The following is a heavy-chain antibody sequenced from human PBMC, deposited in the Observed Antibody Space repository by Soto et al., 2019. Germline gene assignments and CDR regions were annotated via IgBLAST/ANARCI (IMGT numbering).Heavy chain of an antibody. J-gene: IGHJ6*02. CDR3: ASEWELPKYYGMDV. CDR2: IYSGGST. D-gene: IGHD1-26*01. CDR1: GFTVSSNY. Sequence: ETLLLACAASGFTVSSNYMSWVRQAPGKGLEWVSVIYSGGSTYYADSVKGRFTISRDNSKNTVHLQMNSLRAEDTAVYYCASEWELPKYYGMDVWGQGTKVTVYS. V-gene: IGHV3-53*01.